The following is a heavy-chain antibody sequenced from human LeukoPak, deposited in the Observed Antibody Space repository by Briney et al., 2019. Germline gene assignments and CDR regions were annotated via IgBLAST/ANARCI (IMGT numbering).Heavy chain of an antibody. V-gene: IGHV1-8*02. CDR2: MNPNSGNT. Sequence: GASVKVSCKASGYTLSDYYLHWVRQATGQGLEWMGWMNPNSGNTGYAQKFQGRVTMTRNTSISTAYMELSSLRSEDTAVYYCARGIQDYWGQGTLVTVSS. J-gene: IGHJ4*02. CDR1: GYTLSDYY. CDR3: ARGIQDY.